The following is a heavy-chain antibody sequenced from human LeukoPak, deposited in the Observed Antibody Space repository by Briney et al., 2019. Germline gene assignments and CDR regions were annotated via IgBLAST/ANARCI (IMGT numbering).Heavy chain of an antibody. Sequence: GRSLRLSCAASGFTFSRYAMHWVRQAPGKGLEWVAVISYDGSNEYYADSVKGRFTISRDSSENTLYLQMNSLRVEDTAVYYCARVGYYSSGPFSYFDYWGQGTLVAVSS. D-gene: IGHD3-10*01. CDR3: ARVGYYSSGPFSYFDY. V-gene: IGHV3-30-3*01. CDR2: ISYDGSNE. J-gene: IGHJ4*02. CDR1: GFTFSRYA.